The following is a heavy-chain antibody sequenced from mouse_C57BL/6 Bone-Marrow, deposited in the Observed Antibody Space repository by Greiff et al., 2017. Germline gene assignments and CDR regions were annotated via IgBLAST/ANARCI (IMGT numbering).Heavy chain of an antibody. J-gene: IGHJ2*01. CDR1: GYTFTSYG. CDR3: ARWGAFITTVVATGY. D-gene: IGHD1-1*01. CDR2: IYPRSGNT. Sequence: QVQLQQSGAELARPGASVKLSCKASGYTFTSYGISWVKQRTGQGLEWIGEIYPRSGNTYYTEKFKGKATLTADKSSSTAYMELRSLTSEDSAVYFCARWGAFITTVVATGYWGQGTTLTVSS. V-gene: IGHV1-81*01.